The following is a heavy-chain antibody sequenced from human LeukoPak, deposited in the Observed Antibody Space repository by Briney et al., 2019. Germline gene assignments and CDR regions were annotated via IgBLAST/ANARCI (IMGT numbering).Heavy chain of an antibody. V-gene: IGHV3-33*01. D-gene: IGHD3-10*01. CDR3: ARDKAGWCGELLDYFDY. J-gene: IGHJ4*02. CDR2: IWYDGSNK. Sequence: PGGSLRLSCPASGFTFISYGMHRVRPAAGRGLEWVAVIWYDGSNKYYADSVEGRFTISRDNSKDTLYLQMNSLRAEDTAVYYCARDKAGWCGELLDYFDYWGQGTLVTVSS. CDR1: GFTFISYG.